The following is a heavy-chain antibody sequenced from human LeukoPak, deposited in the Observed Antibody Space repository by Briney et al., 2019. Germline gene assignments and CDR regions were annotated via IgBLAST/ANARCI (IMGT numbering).Heavy chain of an antibody. CDR2: IYTSGST. Sequence: KSSETLSLTCTVSGGSISSSSYYWGWIRQPAGKGLEWIGRIYTSGSTNYNPSLKSRVTMSVDTSKNQFSLKLSSVTAADTAVYYCARTFSESYYYYGMDVWGQGTTVTVSS. CDR3: ARTFSESYYYYGMDV. J-gene: IGHJ6*02. CDR1: GGSISSSSYY. V-gene: IGHV4-61*02. D-gene: IGHD1-26*01.